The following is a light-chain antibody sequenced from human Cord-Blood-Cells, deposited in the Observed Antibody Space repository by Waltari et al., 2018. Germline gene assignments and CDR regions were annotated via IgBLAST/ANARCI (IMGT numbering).Light chain of an antibody. CDR2: EGS. J-gene: IGLJ1*01. CDR1: SSDYGRYNL. V-gene: IGLV2-23*01. CDR3: CSYAGSSSYV. Sequence: QSALTQPASVPGSPGQSLTISCTVTSSDYGRYNLVSWYQQHPGKAPKLMIYEGSKRPSGVSNRFSGSKSGNTASLTISGLQAEDEADYYCCSYAGSSSYVFGTGTKVTVL.